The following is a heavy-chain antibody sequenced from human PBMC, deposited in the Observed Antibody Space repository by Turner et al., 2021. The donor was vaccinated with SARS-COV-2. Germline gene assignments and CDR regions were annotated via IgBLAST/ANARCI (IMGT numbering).Heavy chain of an antibody. J-gene: IGHJ6*02. V-gene: IGHV4-39*01. CDR2: IYYSGST. Sequence: QLQLQESGPGPVKPSETLSLTCTVSGGSISSSSYYWGWIRQPPGKGLEWIGSIYYSGSTYYNPSLKSRVTISVDTSKNQFSLKLSSVTAADTAVYYCARLVDTLDYYNGMDVWGQGTTVTVFS. D-gene: IGHD5-18*01. CDR1: GGSISSSSYY. CDR3: ARLVDTLDYYNGMDV.